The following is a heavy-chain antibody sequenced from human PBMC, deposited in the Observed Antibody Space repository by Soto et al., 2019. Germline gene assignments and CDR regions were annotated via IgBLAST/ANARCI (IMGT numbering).Heavy chain of an antibody. CDR3: ASRPDYYETSGFYYRGFDY. J-gene: IGHJ4*02. CDR2: ISGSGGST. Sequence: PGGSLRLSCAASGLTFSSFAMSWVRQAPGKGLEWVSSISGSGGSTYYADSVKGRFTISRDNSKNTAHLRMSSLGAEDTAVYYCASRPDYYETSGFYYRGFDYWGQGTLVTVSS. D-gene: IGHD3-22*01. CDR1: GLTFSSFA. V-gene: IGHV3-23*01.